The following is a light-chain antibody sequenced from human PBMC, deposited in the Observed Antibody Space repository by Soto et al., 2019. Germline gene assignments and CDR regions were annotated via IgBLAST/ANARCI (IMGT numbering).Light chain of an antibody. CDR3: SSYADNNSVL. J-gene: IGLJ3*02. Sequence: QSVLTQPPSVSGAPGQRVTISCIGGSSNIGAGYEVHWYQQLPGTVPKLIIYEVFKRPSGVPDRFSGSKSGNTASLTVSGLQAEDEADYYCSSYADNNSVLFGGGTKLTVL. V-gene: IGLV1-40*01. CDR2: EVF. CDR1: SSNIGAGYE.